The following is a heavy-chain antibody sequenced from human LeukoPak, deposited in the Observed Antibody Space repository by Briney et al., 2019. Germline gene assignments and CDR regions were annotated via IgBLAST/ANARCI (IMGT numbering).Heavy chain of an antibody. J-gene: IGHJ3*02. CDR3: ARHGCYCGSGSCYLDI. Sequence: SETLSLTCTVSGGSISSSTYYWGRIRQPSGKGLEWIGSIYYSGSTYYNPSLKSRVTISVDTSKNQFSLKLSSVTAADTAVYYCARHGCYCGSGSCYLDIWGQGTMVTVSS. CDR1: GGSISSSTYY. CDR2: IYYSGST. D-gene: IGHD2-15*01. V-gene: IGHV4-39*01.